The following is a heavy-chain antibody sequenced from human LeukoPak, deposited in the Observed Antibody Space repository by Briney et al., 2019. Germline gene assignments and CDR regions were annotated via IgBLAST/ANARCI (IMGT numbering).Heavy chain of an antibody. J-gene: IGHJ4*02. D-gene: IGHD3-10*01. CDR1: GYTFTGYY. V-gene: IGHV1-2*02. CDR3: VPSLVRGEFLS. Sequence: ASVKVSCKASGYTFTGYYMHWVRQAPGQGLEWMGWINPNSGGTNYAQKFQGRVTMTRDTSTGTVYMELSSLRSEDTAVYYCVPSLVRGEFLSWGQGTLVTVSS. CDR2: INPNSGGT.